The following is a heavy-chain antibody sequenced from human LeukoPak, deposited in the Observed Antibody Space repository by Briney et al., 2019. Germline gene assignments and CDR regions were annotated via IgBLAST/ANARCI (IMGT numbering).Heavy chain of an antibody. Sequence: GGSLRLSCAASGFTFSSYAMSWVRQAPGKGLKWVSAISGSGGSTYYADSVKGRFTISRDNSKNTLYLQMNSLRAEDTAVYYCAKELGDYGDPNWFDPWGQGTLVTVSS. CDR1: GFTFSSYA. J-gene: IGHJ5*02. D-gene: IGHD4-17*01. CDR3: AKELGDYGDPNWFDP. CDR2: ISGSGGST. V-gene: IGHV3-23*01.